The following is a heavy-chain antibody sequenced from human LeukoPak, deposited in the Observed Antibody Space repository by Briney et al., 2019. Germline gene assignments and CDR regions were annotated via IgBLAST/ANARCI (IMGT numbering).Heavy chain of an antibody. CDR1: GGTFSSYA. Sequence: SVKVSCKASGGTFSSYAISWVRQAPGQGLEWMGGIIPIFGTANYAQKFQGRVTITADESTSTAYMELSSLRSEDTAVYYCARDKQRNGDYVGYMDVWGKGTTVTISS. J-gene: IGHJ6*03. V-gene: IGHV1-69*13. CDR2: IIPIFGTA. D-gene: IGHD4-17*01. CDR3: ARDKQRNGDYVGYMDV.